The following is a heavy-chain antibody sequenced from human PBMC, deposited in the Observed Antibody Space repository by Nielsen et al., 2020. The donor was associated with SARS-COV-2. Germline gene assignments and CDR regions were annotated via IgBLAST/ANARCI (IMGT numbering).Heavy chain of an antibody. CDR1: GFTFSSYG. D-gene: IGHD6-19*01. V-gene: IGHV3-33*01. J-gene: IGHJ3*02. CDR2: IWYDGSNN. Sequence: GESLKISCAASGFTFSSYGMHWVRQAPGKGPEWVAVIWYDGSNNYYAGSVKGRFTISRDNSKNTLYLQMNSLKAEDTAVYYCAREEASSGWSNAFDIWGQGTMVTVSS. CDR3: AREEASSGWSNAFDI.